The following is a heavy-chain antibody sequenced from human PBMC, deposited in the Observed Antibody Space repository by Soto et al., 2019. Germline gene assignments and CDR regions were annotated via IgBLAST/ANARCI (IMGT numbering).Heavy chain of an antibody. CDR1: GYNFMRYG. V-gene: IGHV1-18*04. J-gene: IGHJ5*02. D-gene: IGHD1-26*01. CDR3: ARWISGGYSDWFDP. Sequence: QVQLVQSGAEVKKPGASVKVSCKASGYNFMRYGFTWVRQAPGQGLEWMGWINVDNGETKYPQKIQGRVTMTTDTSTSTVYMELRSLTSDGPAVYYCARWISGGYSDWFDPWGHGTLVTVSS. CDR2: INVDNGET.